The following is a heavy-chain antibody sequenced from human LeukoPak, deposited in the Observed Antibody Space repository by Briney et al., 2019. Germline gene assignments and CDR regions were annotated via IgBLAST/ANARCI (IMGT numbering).Heavy chain of an antibody. Sequence: ASVKVSCKASGYSFRSYGITWVRQAPGQGLEWMGWISVYNVKTHYAQKFQGRVTMTTDTSASTAYMELSSLRSEDTAVYYCARLSSHYGDYKVDPWGQGTLVTVSS. V-gene: IGHV1-18*01. D-gene: IGHD4-17*01. CDR1: GYSFRSYG. CDR2: ISVYNVKT. CDR3: ARLSSHYGDYKVDP. J-gene: IGHJ5*02.